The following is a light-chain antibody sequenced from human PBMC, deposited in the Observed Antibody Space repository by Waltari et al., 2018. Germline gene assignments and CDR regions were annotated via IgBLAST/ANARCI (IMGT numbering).Light chain of an antibody. Sequence: QSVLTQPPSASRTPGQRVTIPCSGSSSNIGSNTVTWYQQLPGTAPKLLIYSNNQRPSGVPDRFSGSKSGTSASLAISGLQSEDEADYYCAAWDDSLKKVFGGGTKLTVL. J-gene: IGLJ3*02. CDR1: SSNIGSNT. CDR3: AAWDDSLKKV. CDR2: SNN. V-gene: IGLV1-44*01.